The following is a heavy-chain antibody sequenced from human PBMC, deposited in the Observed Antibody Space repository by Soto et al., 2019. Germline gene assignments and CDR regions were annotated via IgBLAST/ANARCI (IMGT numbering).Heavy chain of an antibody. CDR1: GGSFSSDSHY. CDR3: ARDRSVSLNSFDAFDS. CDR2: IADSGSR. D-gene: IGHD3-16*02. J-gene: IGHJ3*02. Sequence: ETLSLTCTGSGGSFSSDSHYWGCIRQRPGMGLEGIAYIADSGSRDCNPSLKRRVSSSIHMSKNQISLKGRAVSAADTAVYYCARDRSVSLNSFDAFDSWGQGTMLT. V-gene: IGHV4-61*01.